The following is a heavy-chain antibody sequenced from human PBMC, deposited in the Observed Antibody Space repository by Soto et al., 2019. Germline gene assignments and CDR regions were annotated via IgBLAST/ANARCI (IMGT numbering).Heavy chain of an antibody. Sequence: QVQLVQSGAEVKKPGASVKVSCKASGYTFTSYGISWVRQAPGQGLEWMGWIRGYNGDTNYAQKLQGRVTMTTDTSTSTDYMELRSLRSDDTAVYYCARAPQTVAGAGIWYWGQGTLVTVSS. V-gene: IGHV1-18*04. CDR2: IRGYNGDT. J-gene: IGHJ4*02. D-gene: IGHD6-13*01. CDR1: GYTFTSYG. CDR3: ARAPQTVAGAGIWY.